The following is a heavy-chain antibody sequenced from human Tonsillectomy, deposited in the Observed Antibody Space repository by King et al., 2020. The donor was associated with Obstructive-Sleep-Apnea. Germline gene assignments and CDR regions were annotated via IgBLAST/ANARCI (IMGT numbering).Heavy chain of an antibody. Sequence: QLVQSGGGLVKPGGSLRLSCAASGFTFSSYSMNWVLQAPGKGLEWVSSISSSSSYIYYADSVKGRFTISRDNAKNSLYLQMNSLRAEDTAVYYCVRKRTRYYDSSGSDYWGQGTLVTVSS. CDR3: VRKRTRYYDSSGSDY. V-gene: IGHV3-21*01. CDR2: ISSSSSYI. J-gene: IGHJ4*02. CDR1: GFTFSSYS. D-gene: IGHD3-22*01.